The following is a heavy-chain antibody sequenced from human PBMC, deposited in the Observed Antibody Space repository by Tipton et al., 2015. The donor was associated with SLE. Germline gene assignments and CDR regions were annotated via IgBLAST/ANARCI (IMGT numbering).Heavy chain of an antibody. CDR1: GGSISSGGYY. Sequence: TLSLTCTVSGGSISSGGYYWSWIRQHPGKGLEWIGYIYYSGSTYYNPSLKSRVTISVDTSKNQFSLKLSSVTAAATAVYYCARDSGGSFYDRGGYYQLANRHFDPWGRGTLVIVSS. CDR3: ARDSGGSFYDRGGYYQLANRHFDP. CDR2: IYYSGST. J-gene: IGHJ5*02. D-gene: IGHD3-22*01. V-gene: IGHV4-31*03.